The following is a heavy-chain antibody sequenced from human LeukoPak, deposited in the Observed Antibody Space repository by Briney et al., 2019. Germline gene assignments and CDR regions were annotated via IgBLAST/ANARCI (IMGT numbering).Heavy chain of an antibody. D-gene: IGHD6-13*01. CDR1: GFTFSDYW. CDR3: ARAYSSSWYDAFDL. J-gene: IGHJ3*01. Sequence: AGGSLRLSCAASGFTFSDYWMSWVRQAPGKGLEWVANIKQDGSEKNYVDSVKGRFTISRDNAKNSLYLQMNSLRAEDTAVYYCARAYSSSWYDAFDLWGKGAMVTVSS. CDR2: IKQDGSEK. V-gene: IGHV3-7*01.